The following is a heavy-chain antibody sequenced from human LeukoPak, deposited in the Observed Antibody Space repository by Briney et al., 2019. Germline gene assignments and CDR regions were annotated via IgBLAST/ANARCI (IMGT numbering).Heavy chain of an antibody. CDR3: TRSRVSGSYFDYPSGMDV. Sequence: KPSETLSLTCTVSRGPISSHYWSWIRQPPGKGLEWIGYVSFSGTTKYSPSLNSRVTISRDTSKNQFSLRVNSVTATDTAVYYCTRSRVSGSYFDYPSGMDVWGQGTTVIVS. CDR1: RGPISSHY. V-gene: IGHV4-59*11. J-gene: IGHJ6*02. CDR2: VSFSGTT. D-gene: IGHD1-26*01.